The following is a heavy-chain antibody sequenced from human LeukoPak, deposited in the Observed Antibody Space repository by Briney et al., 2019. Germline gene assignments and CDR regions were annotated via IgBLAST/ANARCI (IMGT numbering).Heavy chain of an antibody. J-gene: IGHJ4*02. CDR1: GYTFNRYA. Sequence: ASVKVSCKASGYTFNRYALSWVRQAPGQGLEWMGWISAYNGNTNYAQKLQGRVTMTTDTSTSTAYIELRSLRSDDTAVYYCARHLYGDYFFDYWGQGTLVTVS. V-gene: IGHV1-18*01. CDR3: ARHLYGDYFFDY. D-gene: IGHD4-17*01. CDR2: ISAYNGNT.